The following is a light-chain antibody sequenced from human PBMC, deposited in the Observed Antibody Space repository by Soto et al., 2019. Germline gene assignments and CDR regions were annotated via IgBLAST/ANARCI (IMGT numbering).Light chain of an antibody. CDR1: ESVSRR. V-gene: IGKV1-5*03. CDR2: QAS. CDR3: QQYNAYSQA. J-gene: IGKJ1*01. Sequence: DIPMTQSPSTLSASVGDRVTITCRASESVSRRLAWYQQKPGRTPKLLIYQASTLETGVPSRFSGSGSGTEFTLTISSLQPDDFATYYCQQYNAYSQAFGQGTKVEIK.